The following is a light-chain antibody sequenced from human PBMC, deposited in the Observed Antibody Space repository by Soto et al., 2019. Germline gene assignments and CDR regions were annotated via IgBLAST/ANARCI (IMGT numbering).Light chain of an antibody. Sequence: QSVLTQPASVSGSPGQSITISCTGTNSDVGGYNSVSWYQQHAGKVPKIMIYDVSIRPSGVPDRFSGSKSGNTASLTISGLQAEDEADYYCSSYSTITALVFGTGTKLTVL. CDR1: NSDVGGYNS. J-gene: IGLJ1*01. CDR2: DVS. CDR3: SSYSTITALV. V-gene: IGLV2-14*01.